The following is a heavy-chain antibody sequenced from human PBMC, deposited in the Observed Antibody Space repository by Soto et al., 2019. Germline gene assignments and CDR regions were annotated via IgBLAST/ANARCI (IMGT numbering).Heavy chain of an antibody. Sequence: ASVKVSCKASGGTFSSYAISWVRQAPGQGLEWMGIINPSGGSTSYAQKFQGRVTMTRDTSTSTVYMELSSLRSEDTAVYYCARKLTSTYYGMDVWGQGTTVTVSS. J-gene: IGHJ6*02. D-gene: IGHD7-27*01. CDR1: GGTFSSYA. CDR3: ARKLTSTYYGMDV. CDR2: INPSGGST. V-gene: IGHV1-46*01.